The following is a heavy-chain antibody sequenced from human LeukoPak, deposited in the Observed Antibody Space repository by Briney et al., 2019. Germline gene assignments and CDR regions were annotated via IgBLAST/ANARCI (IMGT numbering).Heavy chain of an antibody. CDR1: GYTFTSYG. CDR2: ISAYNGNT. V-gene: IGHV1-18*01. J-gene: IGHJ6*02. CDR3: ARGPFLYYDFWSGYYTWDYYYCGMDV. D-gene: IGHD3-3*01. Sequence: ASVTVSCTASGYTFTSYGISWVRQAPGQGLEWMGWISAYNGNTNYAQKFQGRVTMTRNTSISTAYMELSSLRSEDTAVYYCARGPFLYYDFWSGYYTWDYYYCGMDVWGQGTTVTVSS.